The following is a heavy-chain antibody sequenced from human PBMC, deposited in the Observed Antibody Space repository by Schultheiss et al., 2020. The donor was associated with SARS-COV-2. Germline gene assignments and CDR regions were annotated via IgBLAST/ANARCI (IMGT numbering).Heavy chain of an antibody. Sequence: GESLKISCAASGFTFSSYGMHWVRQAPGKGLEWVAVISYDGSNKYFADSVRGRFTISRDNSKNTLYLQMNSLRAEDTAVYYCARDRNNWKPGIWYYFDYWGQGTLVTVSS. CDR3: ARDRNNWKPGIWYYFDY. V-gene: IGHV3-30*19. D-gene: IGHD1-20*01. J-gene: IGHJ4*02. CDR2: ISYDGSNK. CDR1: GFTFSSYG.